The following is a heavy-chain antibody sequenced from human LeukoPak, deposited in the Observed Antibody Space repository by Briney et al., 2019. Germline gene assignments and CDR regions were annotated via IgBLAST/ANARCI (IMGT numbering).Heavy chain of an antibody. CDR1: GVSFSGYY. CDR3: ARGPRTGTIYYYYYYYMDV. Sequence: SETLSLTCAVYGVSFSGYYWSWIRQPPGKGLEWIGEINHSGSTNYNPSLKSRVTISVDTSKNQFSLKLSSVTAADTAVYYCARGPRTGTIYYYYYYYMDVWGKGTTVTVSS. D-gene: IGHD1-7*01. V-gene: IGHV4-34*01. CDR2: INHSGST. J-gene: IGHJ6*03.